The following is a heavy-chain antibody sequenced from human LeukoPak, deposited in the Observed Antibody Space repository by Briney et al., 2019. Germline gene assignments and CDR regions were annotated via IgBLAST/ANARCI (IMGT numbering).Heavy chain of an antibody. D-gene: IGHD6-19*01. Sequence: PGGSLRLSCAASGFTFDDYAMHWVRQAPGKGLEWVSGISWNSGSIGYADSVKGRFTISRDNAKNSLYLQMNSLRAEDTALYYCAKDLSYSSGWLFDYWGQGTLVTVSS. CDR2: ISWNSGSI. CDR1: GFTFDDYA. V-gene: IGHV3-9*01. J-gene: IGHJ4*02. CDR3: AKDLSYSSGWLFDY.